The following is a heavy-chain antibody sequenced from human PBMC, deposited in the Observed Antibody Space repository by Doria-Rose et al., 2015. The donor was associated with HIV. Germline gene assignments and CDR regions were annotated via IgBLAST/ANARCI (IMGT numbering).Heavy chain of an antibody. Sequence: QITLKESGPVLVKPTETPTLTCTVSGVSLSSPGMGVSWIRQPPGKALEWLANIFSDDERSYQTSLKSRLTISRGTSKSQVVLIMTDMDPVDTATYYCARIKSSRWYHKYYFDFWGQGTLVIVSA. CDR1: GVSLSSPGMG. D-gene: IGHD6-13*01. V-gene: IGHV2-26*01. CDR2: IFSDDER. J-gene: IGHJ4*02. CDR3: ARIKSSRWYHKYYFDF.